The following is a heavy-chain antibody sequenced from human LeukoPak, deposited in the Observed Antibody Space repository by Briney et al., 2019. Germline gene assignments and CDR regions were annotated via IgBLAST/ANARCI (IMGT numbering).Heavy chain of an antibody. D-gene: IGHD5-18*01. CDR2: INPSGGST. CDR3: ASATRGYSYGFYYYMDV. Sequence: ASVKVSCKASGYTFTSYYMHWVRQARGEGLEWMGIINPSGGSTSYAQKFQGRVTMTRDTSTSTVYMELSSLRSEDTAVYYCASATRGYSYGFYYYMDVWGKGTTVTISS. CDR1: GYTFTSYY. J-gene: IGHJ6*03. V-gene: IGHV1-46*01.